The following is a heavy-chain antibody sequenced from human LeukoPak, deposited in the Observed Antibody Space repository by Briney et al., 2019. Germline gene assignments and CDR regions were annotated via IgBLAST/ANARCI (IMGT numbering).Heavy chain of an antibody. Sequence: SETLSLTCTVSGGSISSSSYYWGWIRQPPGKGLEWIGSIYYSGSTYYNPSLKSRVTISVDTSKNQFSLKVSSVTAADTAVYYCAREKNGNEPFDYWGQGTLVTVSS. V-gene: IGHV4-39*07. CDR3: AREKNGNEPFDY. CDR1: GGSISSSSYY. J-gene: IGHJ4*02. D-gene: IGHD4-23*01. CDR2: IYYSGST.